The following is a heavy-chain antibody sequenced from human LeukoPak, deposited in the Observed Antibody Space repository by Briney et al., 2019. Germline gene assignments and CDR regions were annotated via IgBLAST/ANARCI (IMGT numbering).Heavy chain of an antibody. J-gene: IGHJ6*03. CDR3: ARVAARSPYYYYYMDV. D-gene: IGHD6-6*01. V-gene: IGHV4-39*07. Sequence: SETLSLTCTVSGGSISSSSYYWGWIRQPPGKGLEWIGSIYYSGSTYYNPSLKSRVTISVDTSKNQFSLKLSSVTAADTAVYYCARVAARSPYYYYYMDVWGKGTTVTVSS. CDR1: GGSISSSSYY. CDR2: IYYSGST.